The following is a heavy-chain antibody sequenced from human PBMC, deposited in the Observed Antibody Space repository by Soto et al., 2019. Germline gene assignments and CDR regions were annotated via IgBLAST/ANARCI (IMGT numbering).Heavy chain of an antibody. J-gene: IGHJ3*02. V-gene: IGHV3-30*18. Sequence: QVQLVESGGGVVQPGRSLRLSCAASGFTFRSYGMHWVRQAPAKGLEWVAVISYDGSNKYYADSVKGRFTISRDNSKNTLYLQMNSLRAEDTAVYYCAKGGVGSTSNAFDIWGQGTMVTVFS. D-gene: IGHD1-26*01. CDR2: ISYDGSNK. CDR1: GFTFRSYG. CDR3: AKGGVGSTSNAFDI.